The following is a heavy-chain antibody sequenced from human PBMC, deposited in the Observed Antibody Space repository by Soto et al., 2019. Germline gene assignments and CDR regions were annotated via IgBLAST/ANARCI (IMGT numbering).Heavy chain of an antibody. J-gene: IGHJ3*02. CDR1: GGSISSGDYY. Sequence: TLSLTCTVSGGSISSGDYYWSWIRQPPGKGLEWIGYIYYSGSTYYNPSLKSRVTISVDTSKNQFSLKRSSVTAADTAVYYCAREGMYYDSSGYGLGDAFDIWGQGTMVTVS. D-gene: IGHD3-22*01. CDR2: IYYSGST. V-gene: IGHV4-30-4*01. CDR3: AREGMYYDSSGYGLGDAFDI.